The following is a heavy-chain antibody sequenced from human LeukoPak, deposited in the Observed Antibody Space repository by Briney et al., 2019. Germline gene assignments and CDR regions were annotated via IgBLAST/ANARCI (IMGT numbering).Heavy chain of an antibody. J-gene: IGHJ4*02. Sequence: GGSLRLSCAASGFTFSTYAMTWVRQAPGKGLEWVSVISGNDDTTYYADSVKGRFTISRDNSKNTPYLQMNSLRAEDTAIYYCAKGHTGSCYSLQDCWGQGTLVTVSS. CDR3: AKGHTGSCYSLQDC. CDR2: ISGNDDTT. V-gene: IGHV3-23*01. D-gene: IGHD2-15*01. CDR1: GFTFSTYA.